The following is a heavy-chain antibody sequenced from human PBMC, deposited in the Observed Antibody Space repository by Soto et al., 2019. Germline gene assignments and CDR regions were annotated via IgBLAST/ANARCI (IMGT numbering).Heavy chain of an antibody. J-gene: IGHJ4*02. CDR2: MNPNSGNT. D-gene: IGHD3-3*01. CDR3: ARVSRITIFGVVITNYFDY. Sequence: QVQLVQSGAEVKKPGASVKVSCKASGYTFTSYDINWVRQATGQGLEWMGWMNPNSGNTGYAQKFQGRVTMTRNTSVSTAEMELSILRSEDTAVYYCARVSRITIFGVVITNYFDYWGQGTLVTVSS. V-gene: IGHV1-8*01. CDR1: GYTFTSYD.